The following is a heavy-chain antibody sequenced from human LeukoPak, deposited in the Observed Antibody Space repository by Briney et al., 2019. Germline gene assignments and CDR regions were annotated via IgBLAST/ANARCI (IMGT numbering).Heavy chain of an antibody. D-gene: IGHD5-24*01. CDR2: IYYIGST. CDR1: GGSIRSYY. CDR3: ARGDAYNLVYCYYGLDV. J-gene: IGHJ6*02. V-gene: IGHV4-59*01. Sequence: SETLSLTCTVSGGSIRSYYWSWIRQPPGKGLEWIGYIYYIGSTNYNPSLKSRLTISVDTSKNQFSLKLSSVTAADTAVYFCARGDAYNLVYCYYGLDVWGQGTTVIVSS.